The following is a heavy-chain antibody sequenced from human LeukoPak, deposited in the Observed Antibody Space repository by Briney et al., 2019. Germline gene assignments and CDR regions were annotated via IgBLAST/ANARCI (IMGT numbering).Heavy chain of an antibody. J-gene: IGHJ4*02. V-gene: IGHV3-23*01. Sequence: GGSLRLSCAASGFTVSSNYMSWVRQAPGKGLEWVSAISGSGGSTYYADSVKGRFTISRDNSKDTLYLQMNSLRAEDTAVYYCAKVGAAAGTSDYWGQGTLVTVSS. CDR2: ISGSGGST. CDR1: GFTVSSNY. CDR3: AKVGAAAGTSDY. D-gene: IGHD6-13*01.